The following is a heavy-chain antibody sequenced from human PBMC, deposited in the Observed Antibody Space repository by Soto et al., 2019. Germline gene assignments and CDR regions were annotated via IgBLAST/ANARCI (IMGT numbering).Heavy chain of an antibody. D-gene: IGHD2-21*02. V-gene: IGHV4-30-2*06. Sequence: QLQLQESGSRLVKPSQTLSLTCAVSGGSISRAGYSWSWIRQSPGKGLEWIGYIYNSGSTFYNPSLNSRITISVDRSKNQLSLQLNSVTAADTAVYYCASSRVVTTYFDYWGQGTLVTVSS. CDR2: IYNSGST. J-gene: IGHJ4*02. CDR1: GGSISRAGYS. CDR3: ASSRVVTTYFDY.